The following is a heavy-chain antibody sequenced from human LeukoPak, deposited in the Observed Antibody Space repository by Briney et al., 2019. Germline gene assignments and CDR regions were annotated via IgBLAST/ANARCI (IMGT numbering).Heavy chain of an antibody. V-gene: IGHV3-74*01. CDR2: INSDGSST. CDR1: GFTFSSYW. Sequence: GGSLRLSCAASGFTFSSYWMHWVRQAPGKGLVWVSLINSDGSSTIYADSVKGRFTISRDNVKNTLYLQMNSLRAEDTAVYYCAMGLTIFGVVNDAFDIWGQGTMVTVFS. CDR3: AMGLTIFGVVNDAFDI. J-gene: IGHJ3*02. D-gene: IGHD3-3*01.